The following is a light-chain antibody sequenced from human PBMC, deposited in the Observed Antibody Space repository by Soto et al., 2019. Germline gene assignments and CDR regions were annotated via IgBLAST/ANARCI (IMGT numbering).Light chain of an antibody. CDR3: QHYNSYSEA. V-gene: IGKV1-5*03. CDR2: KAS. Sequence: DIQMTQSPSTLSGSVGDRVTITCRASQTISSWLDWYQQKPGKAPKLLIYKASTLKSGVPSSFSGSGSGTEFTLTISSLQPDDFATYYYQHYNSYSEAFGQGTKVELK. CDR1: QTISSW. J-gene: IGKJ1*01.